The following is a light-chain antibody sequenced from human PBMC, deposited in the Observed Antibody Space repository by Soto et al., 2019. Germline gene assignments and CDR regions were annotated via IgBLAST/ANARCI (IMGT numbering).Light chain of an antibody. CDR2: SAS. CDR3: LQHNSYPLT. V-gene: IGKV1-17*01. J-gene: IGKJ4*01. Sequence: DLQMTQSPLSLSASVGDRVTITCRASQGIGNDLGWYQQKPGKVPTRLIYSASSLQSGVPSRFSGSGSGTEFTLTISSLQPEDFARYYCLQHNSYPLTFGGGPKVEIK. CDR1: QGIGND.